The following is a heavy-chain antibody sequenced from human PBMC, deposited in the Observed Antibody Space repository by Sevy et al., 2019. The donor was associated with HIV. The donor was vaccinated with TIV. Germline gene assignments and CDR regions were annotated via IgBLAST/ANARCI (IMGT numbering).Heavy chain of an antibody. J-gene: IGHJ4*02. CDR3: ARCQPDNYYHDGAVYYGLLFDH. CDR2: IKQGGSET. Sequence: GGSLRLSCAASGFTFGDYWLTWVRQVPGKGLEWVANIKQGGSETYYADSVKGQFSLSRGNAKISLYLQMNSLRAEDTAVYYCARCQPDNYYHDGAVYYGLLFDHWGQGALVTVSS. D-gene: IGHD3-9*01. CDR1: GFTFGDYW. V-gene: IGHV3-7*01.